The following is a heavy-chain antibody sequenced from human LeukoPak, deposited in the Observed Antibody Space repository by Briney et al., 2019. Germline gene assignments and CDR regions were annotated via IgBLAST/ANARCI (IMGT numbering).Heavy chain of an antibody. V-gene: IGHV1-2*02. J-gene: IGHJ4*02. Sequence: GASVKVSCKASGYTFTDYYMHWVRQAPGQGLQWMGWINPNTGGTNYAQNFQGRVTMTRDTSINTASMDLSRLRSDDTAVYYCARASYYYDSSGYPGYYFDYWGQGTLVTVSS. CDR2: INPNTGGT. CDR1: GYTFTDYY. D-gene: IGHD3-22*01. CDR3: ARASYYYDSSGYPGYYFDY.